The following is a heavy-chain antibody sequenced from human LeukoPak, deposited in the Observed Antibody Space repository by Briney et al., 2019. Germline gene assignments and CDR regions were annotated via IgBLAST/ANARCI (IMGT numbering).Heavy chain of an antibody. J-gene: IGHJ4*02. V-gene: IGHV4-38-2*02. CDR3: ARADYYDSSGHESFFDY. CDR2: IYHSGST. Sequence: SETLSLTCTVSGYSISSGYYWGWIRQPPGKGLEWIGSIYHSGSTYYNPSLKSRVTISVDTSKNQFSLKLSSVTAADTAVYYCARADYYDSSGHESFFDYWGQGTLVTVSS. CDR1: GYSISSGYY. D-gene: IGHD3-22*01.